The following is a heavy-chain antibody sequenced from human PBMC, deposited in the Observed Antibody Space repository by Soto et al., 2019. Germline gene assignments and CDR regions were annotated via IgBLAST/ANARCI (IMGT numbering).Heavy chain of an antibody. CDR3: ARGGLGYCSGGSCYSAELSRYYYGMDV. V-gene: IGHV4-31*03. J-gene: IGHJ6*02. CDR2: IYYSGST. CDR1: GGSISSGGYY. Sequence: QVQLQESGPGLVKPSQTLSLTCTVSGGSISSGGYYWSWIRQHPGKGLEWIGYIYYSGSTYYNPSIKRRFTTSADASNNQFSLKLSSVTAADTAVYYCARGGLGYCSGGSCYSAELSRYYYGMDVWGQGTTVTVSS. D-gene: IGHD2-15*01.